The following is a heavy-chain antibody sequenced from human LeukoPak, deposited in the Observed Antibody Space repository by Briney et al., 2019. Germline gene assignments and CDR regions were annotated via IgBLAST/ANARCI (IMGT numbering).Heavy chain of an antibody. CDR1: GGSFSGYY. Sequence: SETLSLTCAVYGGSFSGYYWSWIRQPPGKGLEWIGEINHSGSTNYNPSLKSRVTISVDTSKNQFSLKLSSATAADTAVYYCAAIHYDFWSGYKTWGQGTLVTVSS. CDR3: AAIHYDFWSGYKT. J-gene: IGHJ5*02. D-gene: IGHD3-3*01. V-gene: IGHV4-34*01. CDR2: INHSGST.